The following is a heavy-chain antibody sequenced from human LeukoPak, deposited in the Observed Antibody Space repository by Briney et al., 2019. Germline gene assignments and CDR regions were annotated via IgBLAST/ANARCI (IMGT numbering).Heavy chain of an antibody. CDR1: GGSISSSSYY. Sequence: SETLSLTCTVSGGSISSSSYYWGWIRQPPGKGLEWIGSIYYSGSTYYNPSLKSRVTISVDTSKNQFSLKLSSVTAADTAVYYCARELKRIAAAGTSLRGVDYFDYWGQGTLVTVSS. J-gene: IGHJ4*02. V-gene: IGHV4-39*07. CDR3: ARELKRIAAAGTSLRGVDYFDY. CDR2: IYYSGST. D-gene: IGHD6-13*01.